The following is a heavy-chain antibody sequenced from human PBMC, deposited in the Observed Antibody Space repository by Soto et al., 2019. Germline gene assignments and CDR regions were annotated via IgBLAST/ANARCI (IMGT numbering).Heavy chain of an antibody. Sequence: QVQLQQWGAGLLKPSETLSLTCAVYGGSFSGYYWSWIRQPPGKGLEWIGEINHSGSTNYNPSLKSRVTISVDTSKNQFSLKLSSVTAADTAVYYCARGRGRWLNYDYWGQGTLVTVSS. D-gene: IGHD5-12*01. CDR1: GGSFSGYY. CDR3: ARGRGRWLNYDY. V-gene: IGHV4-34*01. J-gene: IGHJ4*02. CDR2: INHSGST.